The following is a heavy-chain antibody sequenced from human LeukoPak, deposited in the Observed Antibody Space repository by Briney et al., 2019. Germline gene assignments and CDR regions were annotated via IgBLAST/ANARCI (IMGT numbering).Heavy chain of an antibody. V-gene: IGHV4-59*01. CDR3: ARERVYSSGSHWFDP. D-gene: IGHD6-19*01. CDR1: GGSISSYY. J-gene: IGHJ5*02. Sequence: PSETLSLTCTVSGGSISSYYWSWIRQPPGKGLEWIGYIYYSGSTNYNPSLKSRVTISVDTSKNQFSLKLSSVTAADTAVYYCARERVYSSGSHWFDPWGQGTLVTVSS. CDR2: IYYSGST.